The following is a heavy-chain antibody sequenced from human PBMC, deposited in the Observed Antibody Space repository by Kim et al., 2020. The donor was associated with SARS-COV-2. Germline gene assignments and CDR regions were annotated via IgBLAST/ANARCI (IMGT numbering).Heavy chain of an antibody. Sequence: GGSLRLSCAASGFTVSSNYMSWVRQAPGKGLEWVSVIYSGGSTYYADSVKGRFTISRDNSKNTLYLQMNSLRAEDTAVYYCAREASASGSYYKDWGQGTLVTVSS. CDR3: AREASASGSYYKD. V-gene: IGHV3-53*01. CDR1: GFTVSSNY. CDR2: IYSGGST. J-gene: IGHJ4*02. D-gene: IGHD3-10*01.